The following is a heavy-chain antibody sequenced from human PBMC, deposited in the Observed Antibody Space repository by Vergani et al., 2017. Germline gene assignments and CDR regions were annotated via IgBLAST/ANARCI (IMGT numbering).Heavy chain of an antibody. CDR1: GGSISSSSYY. Sequence: QLQLQESGPGLVKPSETLSLTCTVSGGSISSSSYYWSWIRQHPGKGLEWIGYIYYSGSTYYNPSLKSRVTISVDTSKNQFSLKLSSVTAADTAVYYCARGPTYYYDSSGYSPYFDYWGQGTLVTVSS. V-gene: IGHV4-31*03. CDR2: IYYSGST. D-gene: IGHD3-22*01. CDR3: ARGPTYYYDSSGYSPYFDY. J-gene: IGHJ4*02.